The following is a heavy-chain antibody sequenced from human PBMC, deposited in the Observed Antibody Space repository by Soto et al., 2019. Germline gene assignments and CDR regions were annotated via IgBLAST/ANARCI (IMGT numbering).Heavy chain of an antibody. D-gene: IGHD2-21*01. CDR1: GFTSDDYA. CDR3: IKDVTAGGADV. J-gene: IGHJ6*04. CDR2: IYWGSSRI. Sequence: EVQLVESGGGLVQPGGSLTLSCVASGFTSDDYAMHWVRQAPGKGLEWVSGIYWGSSRIGYADSVKGRFTTSRDNAKNSLYLQMNSLTADDTALYYCIKDVTAGGADVWGKGTMVTVSS. V-gene: IGHV3-9*02.